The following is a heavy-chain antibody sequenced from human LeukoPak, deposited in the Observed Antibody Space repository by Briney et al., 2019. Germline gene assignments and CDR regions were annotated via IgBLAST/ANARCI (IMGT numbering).Heavy chain of an antibody. CDR2: VYYSGST. CDR1: GGSIGTYS. D-gene: IGHD5-24*01. V-gene: IGHV4-59*08. Sequence: SETLSLTCTVSGGSIGTYSWTWIRQPPGKGLEWIGYVYYSGSTNYNPSLKSRVTISVDTSKNQFSLKLSSVTAADTAVYYCARLDAAAGRYLQFFYWGQGTLVTVSS. J-gene: IGHJ4*02. CDR3: ARLDAAAGRYLQFFY.